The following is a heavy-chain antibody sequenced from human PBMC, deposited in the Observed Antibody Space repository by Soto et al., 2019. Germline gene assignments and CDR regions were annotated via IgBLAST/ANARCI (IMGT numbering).Heavy chain of an antibody. CDR3: ARALNYYDSSGSPFDY. J-gene: IGHJ4*02. Sequence: SVKVSCKVSGGTFSSYAISWVRQAPGQGLEWMGGIIPIFGTANYAQKFQGRVTITADESTSTAYMELSSLRSEDTAVYYCARALNYYDSSGSPFDYWGQGTLVTVSS. CDR2: IIPIFGTA. D-gene: IGHD3-22*01. V-gene: IGHV1-69*13. CDR1: GGTFSSYA.